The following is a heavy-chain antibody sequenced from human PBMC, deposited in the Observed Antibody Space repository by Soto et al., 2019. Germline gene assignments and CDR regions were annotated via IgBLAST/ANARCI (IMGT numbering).Heavy chain of an antibody. J-gene: IGHJ5*02. D-gene: IGHD2-2*01. CDR1: GGTFSSYT. CDR2: IIPILGIA. V-gene: IGHV1-69*08. CDR3: SRDLPAAGGLFDP. Sequence: QVQLVQSGAEVKKPGSSVKVSCKASGGTFSSYTISWVRQAPGQGLEWMGRIIPILGIANYAQKFQGRVTITADKSTSTAYMELSSLRSEDTAVYYCSRDLPAAGGLFDPWGQGTLVTVSS.